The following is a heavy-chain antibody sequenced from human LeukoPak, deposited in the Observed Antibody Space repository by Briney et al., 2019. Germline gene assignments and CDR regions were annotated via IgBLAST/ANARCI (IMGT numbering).Heavy chain of an antibody. CDR3: ARGGWYYDSSFDY. CDR1: GFTFSSYE. D-gene: IGHD3-22*01. CDR2: ISSSGSTI. Sequence: PGGSLRLSCAASGFTFSSYEMHWVRQAPGKGLEWVSYISSSGSTIYYADSVKGRFTISRDNAKNSLYLQMDSLRAEDTAVYYCARGGWYYDSSFDYWGQGTLVTVSS. J-gene: IGHJ4*02. V-gene: IGHV3-48*03.